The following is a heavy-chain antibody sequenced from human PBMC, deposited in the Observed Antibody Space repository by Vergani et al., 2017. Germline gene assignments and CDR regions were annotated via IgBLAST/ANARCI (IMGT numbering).Heavy chain of an antibody. D-gene: IGHD1-26*01. CDR1: GCSISSSSYY. CDR2: IYYSGST. V-gene: IGHV4-39*02. J-gene: IGHJ3*02. CDR3: ARDSGSIRSAFDM. Sequence: QLQLQESGPGLVKPSETLSLTCTVSGCSISSSSYYWGWIRQPPGKGLEWIGSIYYSGSTYYNPSLTSRVTKSVDTSKNQFSLKLSSVLAADTAVDYCARDSGSIRSAFDMWEEGTMVTVSS.